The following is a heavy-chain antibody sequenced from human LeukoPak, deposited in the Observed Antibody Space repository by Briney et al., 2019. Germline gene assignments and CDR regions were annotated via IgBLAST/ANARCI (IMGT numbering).Heavy chain of an antibody. V-gene: IGHV4-34*01. J-gene: IGHJ4*02. CDR1: GGSFSGYY. D-gene: IGHD3-22*01. CDR3: ATSLTYYYDSSGYQFDY. Sequence: SETLSLTCAVYGGSFSGYYWSWIRQPPGKGLEWIGEINHSGSTNYNPSLKSRVTISVDTSKNQFSLKLSSVTAADTAVYYCATSLTYYYDSSGYQFDYWGQGTLVTVSS. CDR2: INHSGST.